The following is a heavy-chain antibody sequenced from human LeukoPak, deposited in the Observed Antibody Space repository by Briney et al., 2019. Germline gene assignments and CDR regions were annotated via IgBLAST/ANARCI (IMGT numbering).Heavy chain of an antibody. CDR3: ARDFWAGSGSYYNPGNWFDP. CDR2: ISSSGSTI. J-gene: IGHJ5*02. Sequence: GGSLRLSCAASGFTFSSYGMNWVRQAPGKGLEWVSYISSSGSTIYYADSVKGRFTISRDNAKNSLYLQMNSLRAEDTAVYYCARDFWAGSGSYYNPGNWFDPWGQGTLVTVSS. V-gene: IGHV3-48*03. D-gene: IGHD3-10*01. CDR1: GFTFSSYG.